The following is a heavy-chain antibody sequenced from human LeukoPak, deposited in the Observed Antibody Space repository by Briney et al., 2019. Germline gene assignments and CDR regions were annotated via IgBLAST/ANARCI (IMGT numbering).Heavy chain of an antibody. V-gene: IGHV1-2*02. CDR1: EDTFNAYY. CDR3: TRQTYGDHFDF. D-gene: IGHD4-17*01. J-gene: IGHJ4*02. CDR2: MSPKTGDT. Sequence: ASVKVSCKASEDTFNAYYIHWVRQPPGQGLEWMGWMSPKTGDTNYAQHFQGRVTMTRDTSMTTAYMGLRSLTAGDTAVYYCTRQTYGDHFDFWGQGTLVTVSP.